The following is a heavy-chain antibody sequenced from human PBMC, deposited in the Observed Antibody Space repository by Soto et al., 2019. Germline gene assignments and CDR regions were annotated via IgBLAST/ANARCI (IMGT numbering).Heavy chain of an antibody. CDR3: ARDQVGYCSGGSCYHYYYGMDV. CDR1: GGSVSSGSYY. CDR2: IYYSGSI. Sequence: PSETLSLTCTVSGGSVSSGSYYWSWIRQPPGKGLEWIGYIYYSGSINYNPSLKSRVTISVDTSKNQFSLKLSSVTAADTAVYYCARDQVGYCSGGSCYHYYYGMDVWGQGTTVTVSS. D-gene: IGHD2-15*01. V-gene: IGHV4-61*01. J-gene: IGHJ6*02.